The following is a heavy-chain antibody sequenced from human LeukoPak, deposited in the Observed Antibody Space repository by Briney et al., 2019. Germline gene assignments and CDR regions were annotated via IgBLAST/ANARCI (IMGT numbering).Heavy chain of an antibody. CDR3: AGGTYDFWSGYYNWYFDL. CDR1: GGSFSGYY. V-gene: IGHV4-34*01. J-gene: IGHJ2*01. Sequence: SETLSLTCAVYGGSFSGYYWSWIRQPPGKGLEWIGEINHSGSTNYNPSLKSRVTISVGTSKNQFSLKLSSVTAADTAVYYCAGGTYDFWSGYYNWYFDLWGRGTLVTVSS. D-gene: IGHD3-3*01. CDR2: INHSGST.